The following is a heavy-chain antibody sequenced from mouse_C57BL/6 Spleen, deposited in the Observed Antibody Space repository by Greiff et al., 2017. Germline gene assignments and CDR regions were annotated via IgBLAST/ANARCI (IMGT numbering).Heavy chain of an antibody. Sequence: EVQVVESGGGLVKPGGSLKLSCAASGFTFSSYAMSWVRQTPEKRLEWVATISDGGSYTYYPDNVKGRFTISRDNAKNNLYLQMSHLKSEDTAMYYWARDVAVTFFAYWGQGTLVTVSA. CDR2: ISDGGSYT. CDR1: GFTFSSYA. CDR3: ARDVAVTFFAY. V-gene: IGHV5-4*01. J-gene: IGHJ3*01. D-gene: IGHD3-3*01.